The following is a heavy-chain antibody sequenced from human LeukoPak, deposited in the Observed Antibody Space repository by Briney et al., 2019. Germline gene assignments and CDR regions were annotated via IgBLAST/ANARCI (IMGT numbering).Heavy chain of an antibody. CDR3: AELGITMIGGV. D-gene: IGHD3-10*02. Sequence: PGGSLRLSCAASGFTFSSCEMNWVRQAPGKGLEWVSYISSSGSTIYYADSVKGRSTISRDNAKNSLYLQMNSLRAEDTAVYYCAELGITMIGGVWGKGTTVTISS. CDR1: GFTFSSCE. CDR2: ISSSGSTI. V-gene: IGHV3-48*03. J-gene: IGHJ6*04.